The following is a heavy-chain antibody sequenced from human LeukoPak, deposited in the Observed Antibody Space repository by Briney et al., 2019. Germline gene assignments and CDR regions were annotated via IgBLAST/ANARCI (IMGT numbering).Heavy chain of an antibody. CDR2: ISSSGSTI. V-gene: IGHV3-11*04. D-gene: IGHD1-7*01. CDR1: GFTFSDYY. Sequence: GGSLRLSCAASGFTFSDYYMNWIRKAPGKGLEWVSYISSSGSTIYYADSVKGRFTISRDNAKNSLYLQMNSLRAEDTAVYYCARDLANWNYDGYYYYMDVWGKGTTVTVSS. CDR3: ARDLANWNYDGYYYYMDV. J-gene: IGHJ6*03.